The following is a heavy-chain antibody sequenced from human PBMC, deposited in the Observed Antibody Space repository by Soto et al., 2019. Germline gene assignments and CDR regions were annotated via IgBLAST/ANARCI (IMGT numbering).Heavy chain of an antibody. J-gene: IGHJ2*01. D-gene: IGHD2-8*01. CDR1: GDSIGCFY. Sequence: SETLYLNCAVSGDSIGCFYWSWIRQPAGKGLESLGRLSASGRTNYSPSLQSRVTMPLDRSKKRFSLRLTSVSAADTAVYFCARGMGRYFDLWGRGTLVTVSS. CDR2: LSASGRT. V-gene: IGHV4-4*07. CDR3: ARGMGRYFDL.